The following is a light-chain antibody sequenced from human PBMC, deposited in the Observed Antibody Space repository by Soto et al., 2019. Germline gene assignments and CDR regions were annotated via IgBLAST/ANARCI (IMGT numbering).Light chain of an antibody. CDR3: QLSYSRPRP. CDR2: TAS. CDR1: QSISSY. J-gene: IGKJ1*01. Sequence: DNRVTLPPSSLSASVGERVTITCRASQSISSYLNWYQQKPGKAPNLLIYTASSLERGVPSRFSGSGSGTDFTLTISSLQPEDFATYFSQLSYSRPRPFGQGTKVDIK. V-gene: IGKV1-39*01.